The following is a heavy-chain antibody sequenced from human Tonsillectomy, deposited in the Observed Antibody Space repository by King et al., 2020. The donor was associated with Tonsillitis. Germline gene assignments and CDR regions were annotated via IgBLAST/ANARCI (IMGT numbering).Heavy chain of an antibody. J-gene: IGHJ3*02. CDR2: ISYDGSNK. CDR3: AKDEGSSGYTDAFDI. D-gene: IGHD3-22*01. V-gene: IGHV3-30*18. CDR1: GFTFSHYG. Sequence: VQLVESGGGVVQPGRSLRLSCAASGFTFSHYGMHWVRQAPGKGLEWVVVISYDGSNKYYADSVKGRFTISRDNSKNTLYLQMNSLRAEDTAVYYCAKDEGSSGYTDAFDIWGQGTMFTVSS.